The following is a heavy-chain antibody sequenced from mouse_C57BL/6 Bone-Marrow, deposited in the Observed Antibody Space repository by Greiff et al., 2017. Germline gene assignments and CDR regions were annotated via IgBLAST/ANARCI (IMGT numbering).Heavy chain of an antibody. Sequence: QVTLKVSGPGILQPSQTLSLPCSFSGFSLSTFGMGVGWIRQPSGKGLEWLAHIWWDDDKYYNPALKSRLTISKDTSKNQVFLKIANVDTADTATYYCARIAPPNYYGIGYAMDYWGQGTSVTVSS. D-gene: IGHD1-1*01. J-gene: IGHJ4*01. V-gene: IGHV8-8*01. CDR2: IWWDDDK. CDR1: GFSLSTFGMG. CDR3: ARIAPPNYYGIGYAMDY.